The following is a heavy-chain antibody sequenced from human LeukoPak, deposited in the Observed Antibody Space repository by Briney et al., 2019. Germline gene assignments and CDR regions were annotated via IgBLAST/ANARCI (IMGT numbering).Heavy chain of an antibody. V-gene: IGHV4-59*01. CDR2: IYYSGST. J-gene: IGHJ6*03. CDR3: ARATHGSGSYYHHYYYYMDV. CDR1: GGSISSYY. Sequence: ASETLSLTCTVSGGSISSYYWSWIRQPPGKGLEWIGYIYYSGSTNYNPSLKSRVTISVDTSKNQFSLKLSSVTAADTAVHYCARATHGSGSYYHHYYYYMDVWGKGTTVTVSS. D-gene: IGHD3-10*01.